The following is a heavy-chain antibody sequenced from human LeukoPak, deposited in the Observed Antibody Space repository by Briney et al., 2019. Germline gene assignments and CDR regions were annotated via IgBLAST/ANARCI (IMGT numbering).Heavy chain of an antibody. CDR1: GFTFDDYA. CDR3: AKDMGYCSSTSCYVFDY. D-gene: IGHD2-2*01. V-gene: IGHV3-9*01. J-gene: IGHJ4*02. CDR2: ISWNSGSI. Sequence: PGGSLRLSCAASGFTFDDYAMHWVRQAPGKGLEWVSGISWNSGSIGYADSVKGRFTISRDNAKNSLYLQMNSLRAEDTALYYFAKDMGYCSSTSCYVFDYWGQGTLVIVSS.